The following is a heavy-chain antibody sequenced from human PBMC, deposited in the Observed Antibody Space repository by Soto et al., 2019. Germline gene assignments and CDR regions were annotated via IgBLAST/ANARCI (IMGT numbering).Heavy chain of an antibody. CDR2: ISSTTNYI. Sequence: GGPLRLSCAASGFTFNRYSMNWVRQAPGKGLEWVSSISSTTNYIYYGDSMKGRFTISRDNAKNSLYLEMNSLRAEDTAVYYCARESEDLTSNFDYLGQGTLVTGSS. CDR1: GFTFNRYS. J-gene: IGHJ4*02. CDR3: ARESEDLTSNFDY. V-gene: IGHV3-21*06.